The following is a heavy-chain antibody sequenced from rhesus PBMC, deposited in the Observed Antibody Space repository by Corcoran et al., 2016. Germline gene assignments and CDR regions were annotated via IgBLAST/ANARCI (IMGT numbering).Heavy chain of an antibody. J-gene: IGHJ4*01. CDR3: ARVPSIAAAGTGFDY. CDR1: GYSISRGYG. CDR2: FYGGSVST. Sequence: QVQLQESGPGLVKPSETLSLTCAVSGYSISRGYGWGWIRQPPGKGLEWIGQFYGGSVSTYSNPSLKSLVTVSTDTSKYQFSLKLSSVTAADTAVYYCARVPSIAAAGTGFDYWGQGVLVTVSS. D-gene: IGHD6-31*01. V-gene: IGHV4-127*01.